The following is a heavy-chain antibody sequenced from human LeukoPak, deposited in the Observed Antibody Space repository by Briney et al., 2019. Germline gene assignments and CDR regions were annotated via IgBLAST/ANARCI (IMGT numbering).Heavy chain of an antibody. Sequence: GESLRLSCAASGFTFSGSWMNWVRQAPGKGLEWVASINQDGGEKYSLDSVKGRFTISRDNTKSSLYLQMNSLRAEDTAMYYCARYRHLYYWGQGTLVTVSS. J-gene: IGHJ4*02. V-gene: IGHV3-7*01. CDR2: INQDGGEK. CDR1: GFTFSGSW. CDR3: ARYRHLYY. D-gene: IGHD3-16*01.